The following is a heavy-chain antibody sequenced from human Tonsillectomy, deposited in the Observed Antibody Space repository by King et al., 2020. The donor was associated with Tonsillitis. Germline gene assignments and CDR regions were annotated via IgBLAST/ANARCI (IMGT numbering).Heavy chain of an antibody. D-gene: IGHD3-22*01. CDR2: IRYDGSNK. V-gene: IGHV3-30*02. CDR1: GFTFSSYG. J-gene: IGHJ3*02. CDR3: AKDHTVVVGIGVDAFDI. Sequence: VQLVESGGGVVQPGGSLRLSCAASGFTFSSYGMHWVRQAPGKGLEWVAFIRYDGSNKYYADSVKSRFTISRDNSKNTLYLQMNSLRADDTAVYYCAKDHTVVVGIGVDAFDIWGQGTMVTVSS.